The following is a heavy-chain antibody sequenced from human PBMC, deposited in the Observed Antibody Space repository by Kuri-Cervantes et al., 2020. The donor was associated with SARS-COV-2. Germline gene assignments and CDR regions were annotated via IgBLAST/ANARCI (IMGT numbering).Heavy chain of an antibody. CDR1: GYTLTDLS. CDR3: VTDFYGGTLFDY. D-gene: IGHD4-23*01. J-gene: IGHJ4*02. V-gene: IGHV1-24*01. CDR2: LDPEDGET. Sequence: ASVKVSCKVSGYTLTDLSMHWVRQAPGNGLEWMGGLDPEDGETIYAQKFQGRVTMTEDTSTDTAYMELSSLRSDDTAVYYCVTDFYGGTLFDYWGQGALVTVSS.